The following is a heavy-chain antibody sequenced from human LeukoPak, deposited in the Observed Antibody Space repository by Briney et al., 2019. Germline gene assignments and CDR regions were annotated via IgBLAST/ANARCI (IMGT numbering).Heavy chain of an antibody. V-gene: IGHV3-66*01. Sequence: TGGSLGLSCAASGFTVSSNYMSWVRQAPGKGLEWVSVIYSGGSTYYADSVKGRYTISRDNSKNTLYLQMNSLRAEDTAVYYCARDPGIAVAGSHYWGQGTLVTVSS. CDR2: IYSGGST. CDR1: GFTVSSNY. J-gene: IGHJ4*02. CDR3: ARDPGIAVAGSHY. D-gene: IGHD6-19*01.